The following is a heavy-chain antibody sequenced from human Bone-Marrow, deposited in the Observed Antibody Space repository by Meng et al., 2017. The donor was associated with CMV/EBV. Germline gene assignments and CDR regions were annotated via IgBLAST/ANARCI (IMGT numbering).Heavy chain of an antibody. J-gene: IGHJ3*02. CDR2: IKSKADGEAT. D-gene: IGHD2-2*01. V-gene: IGHV3-15*01. CDR1: GFNFWSAW. CDR3: TTDSRYCSSTSCYVAFDI. Sequence: GGSLRLSCSASGFNFWSAWMTWVRQAPGKGLEWVGRIKSKADGEATDYAAPVKGRFTISRDDSQNTLFLQMNSLKTEDTAVYYCTTDSRYCSSTSCYVAFDIWGQGTMVTVSS.